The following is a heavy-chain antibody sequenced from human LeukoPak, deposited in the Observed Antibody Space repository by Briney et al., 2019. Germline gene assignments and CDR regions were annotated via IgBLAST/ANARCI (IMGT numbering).Heavy chain of an antibody. J-gene: IGHJ6*03. CDR3: AAGRKQLVPYYYYYMDV. V-gene: IGHV4-30-4*08. CDR2: IYYSGST. Sequence: PSETLSLTCTVSGYSISSGYYWSWIRQPPGKGLEWIGYIYYSGSTYYNPSLKSRVTISVDTSKNQFSLKLSSVTAADTAVYYCAAGRKQLVPYYYYYMDVWGKGTTVTVSS. CDR1: GYSISSGYY. D-gene: IGHD6-6*01.